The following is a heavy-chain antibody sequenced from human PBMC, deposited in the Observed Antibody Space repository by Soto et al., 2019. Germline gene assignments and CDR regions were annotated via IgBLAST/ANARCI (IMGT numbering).Heavy chain of an antibody. Sequence: ASVEVSCKASGYTFTNFDFNWVRQATGQGLEWMGRMNPNSGYTAFAQKFQGRVTMTSDTSISTAYMELSSLRPEDTAVYYCTTMRITFGGDSFSGIDVRGR. D-gene: IGHD3-16*01. CDR3: TTMRITFGGDSFSGIDV. V-gene: IGHV1-8*01. J-gene: IGHJ2*01. CDR1: GYTFTNFD. CDR2: MNPNSGYT.